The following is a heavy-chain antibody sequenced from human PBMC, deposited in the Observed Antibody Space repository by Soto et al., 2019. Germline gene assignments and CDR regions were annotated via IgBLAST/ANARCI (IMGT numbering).Heavy chain of an antibody. CDR3: AHTRPPRISDY. V-gene: IGHV2-5*02. D-gene: IGHD2-15*01. CDR2: IYWDDDK. CDR1: GFSLSTSGVG. J-gene: IGHJ4*02. Sequence: QITLKESGPTLVKPTQTLTLTCTFSGFSLSTSGVGVGWIRQPPGKALEWLALIYWDDDKRYIPSLQSRLTITKDTSKNPVVLTMTNMDPVDTATYYCAHTRPPRISDYWGQGTLVTVSS.